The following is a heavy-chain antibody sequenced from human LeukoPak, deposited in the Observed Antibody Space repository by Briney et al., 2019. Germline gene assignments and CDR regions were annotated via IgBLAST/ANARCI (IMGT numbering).Heavy chain of an antibody. Sequence: ASVKVSCKASGYTFTSYGINSVRQAPGHGLEWMGWISAYNGNTNYAQNLQGRVSMTTDTSTSTAYMELRSLRSDDTAVYYCARSKVGHSSSWYVYWGQGTLVTVSS. CDR2: ISAYNGNT. CDR1: GYTFTSYG. CDR3: ARSKVGHSSSWYVY. V-gene: IGHV1-18*01. D-gene: IGHD6-13*01. J-gene: IGHJ4*02.